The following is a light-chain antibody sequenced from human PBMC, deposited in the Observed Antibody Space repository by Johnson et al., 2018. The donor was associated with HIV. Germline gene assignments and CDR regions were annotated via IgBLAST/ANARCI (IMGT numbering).Light chain of an antibody. CDR1: SSNIGNNY. Sequence: QPVLTQPPSVSAAPGQKVTISCSGSSSNIGNNYVSWYQQLPGTAPKLLIYENNKRPSGIPDRFSGSKSGATASLGISGLQTGDEAAYYCGVWDSSLTPRYVFGSGTTCAVL. V-gene: IGLV1-51*02. CDR3: GVWDSSLTPRYV. CDR2: ENN. J-gene: IGLJ1*01.